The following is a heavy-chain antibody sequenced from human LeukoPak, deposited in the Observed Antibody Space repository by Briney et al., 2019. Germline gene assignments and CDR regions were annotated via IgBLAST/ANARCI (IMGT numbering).Heavy chain of an antibody. D-gene: IGHD1/OR15-1a*01. V-gene: IGHV1-3*01. CDR1: GYIFTNHG. Sequence: ASVNVSCKASGYIFTNHGIHWVRQAPGQRLECMGWINAANGNIKYSPSFQGRVTFTGDISASTVYMEMSSLRSEDTALYYCARDGGGRYGTTLLDYWGQGTLVTVSS. J-gene: IGHJ4*02. CDR2: INAANGNI. CDR3: ARDGGGRYGTTLLDY.